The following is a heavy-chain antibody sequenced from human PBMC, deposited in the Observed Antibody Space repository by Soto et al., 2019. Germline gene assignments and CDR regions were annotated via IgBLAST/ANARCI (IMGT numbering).Heavy chain of an antibody. D-gene: IGHD4-17*01. V-gene: IGHV4-31*03. J-gene: IGHJ5*02. CDR1: GGSISSGGYY. Sequence: QVQLQESGPGLVKPSQTLSLTCTVSGGSISSGGYYWSWIRQHPGKGLEWIGYIYYSGSTYYNPSLKSRVTMSLDTSKNQFSLKLSSVTAADTAVYYCARGDYENWFDPWGQGTLVTVSS. CDR3: ARGDYENWFDP. CDR2: IYYSGST.